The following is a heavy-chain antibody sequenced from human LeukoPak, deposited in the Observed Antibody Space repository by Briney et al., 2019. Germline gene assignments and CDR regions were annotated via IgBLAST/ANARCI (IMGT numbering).Heavy chain of an antibody. V-gene: IGHV1-8*02. CDR3: ARVGGWYPDRYFDL. J-gene: IGHJ2*01. CDR2: MNPNSGST. CDR1: GYTFTSYY. D-gene: IGHD6-19*01. Sequence: GASVKVSCKASGYTFTSYYMHWVRQATGQGLEWMGWMNPNSGSTGYAQKFQGRVTMTRNTSISTAYMELSSLRSEDTAVYYCARVGGWYPDRYFDLWGRGTLVSVSS.